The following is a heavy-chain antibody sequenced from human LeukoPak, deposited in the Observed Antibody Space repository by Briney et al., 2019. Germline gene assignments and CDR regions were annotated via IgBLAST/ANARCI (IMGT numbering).Heavy chain of an antibody. Sequence: ASVKVSCKASGYTFTGYYMHWVRQAPGQGLEWMGWINPNSGGTNYAQKFQGRVTMTRDTSISTAYMELSRLRSDDTAVYYCARGRVRATAKDPTSYWGQGTLVTVSS. CDR3: ARGRVRATAKDPTSY. D-gene: IGHD5-24*01. CDR2: INPNSGGT. V-gene: IGHV1-2*02. CDR1: GYTFTGYY. J-gene: IGHJ4*02.